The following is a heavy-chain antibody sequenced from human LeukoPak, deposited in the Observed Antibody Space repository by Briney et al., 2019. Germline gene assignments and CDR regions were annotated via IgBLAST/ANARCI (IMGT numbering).Heavy chain of an antibody. V-gene: IGHV3-53*01. CDR3: ARSTVGAPNY. CDR2: IYSGGST. J-gene: IGHJ4*02. CDR1: GFTVSSNY. Sequence: PGASLTLSCAASGFTVSSNYMSCVRHAPGKGLEWVSVIYSGGSTYYADSVKGRVTISRDNSKNTLYLQMNSLRAEDTAVYYCARSTVGAPNYWGQGTLVTVSS. D-gene: IGHD1-26*01.